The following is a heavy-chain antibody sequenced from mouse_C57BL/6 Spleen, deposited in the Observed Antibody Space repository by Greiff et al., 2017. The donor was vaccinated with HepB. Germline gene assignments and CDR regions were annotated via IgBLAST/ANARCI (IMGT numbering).Heavy chain of an antibody. CDR1: GFSLTSYG. V-gene: IGHV2-2*01. CDR3: ASFTTVVSYAMDY. Sequence: VKVVESGPGLVQPSQSLSITCTVSGFSLTSYGVHWVRQSPGKGLEWLGVIWSGGSTDYNAAFISRLSISKDNSKSQVFFKMNSLQADDTAIYYCASFTTVVSYAMDYWGQGTSVTVSS. D-gene: IGHD1-1*01. CDR2: IWSGGST. J-gene: IGHJ4*01.